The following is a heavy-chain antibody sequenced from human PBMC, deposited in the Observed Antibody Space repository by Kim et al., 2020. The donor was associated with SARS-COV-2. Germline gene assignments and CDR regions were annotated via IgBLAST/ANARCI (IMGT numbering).Heavy chain of an antibody. V-gene: IGHV3-13*01. J-gene: IGHJ3*02. Sequence: YPGSVKDRFTISRENAKNSLYLQMNSLSAGDTAVYYCARGYSSSWYWAFDIWGQGTMVTVSS. CDR3: ARGYSSSWYWAFDI. D-gene: IGHD6-13*01.